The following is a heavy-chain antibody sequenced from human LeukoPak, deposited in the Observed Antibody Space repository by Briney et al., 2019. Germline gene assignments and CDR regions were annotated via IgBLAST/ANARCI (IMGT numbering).Heavy chain of an antibody. Sequence: ASVKVSCKASGGTFSSYAISWVRQAPGQGLEWMGGIIPIFGTANYAQKFQGRVTITTDESTSTAYMELSSLRSEDTAVYYCARGIVEMATINLDYWGQGTLVTVSS. CDR2: IIPIFGTA. J-gene: IGHJ4*02. D-gene: IGHD5-24*01. CDR1: GGTFSSYA. CDR3: ARGIVEMATINLDY. V-gene: IGHV1-69*05.